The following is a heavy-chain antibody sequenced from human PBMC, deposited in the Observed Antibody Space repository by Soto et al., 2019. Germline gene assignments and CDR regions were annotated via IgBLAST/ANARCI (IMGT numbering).Heavy chain of an antibody. V-gene: IGHV4-31*03. Sequence: PSETLSLTCTVSGGSISSGGYYWSWIRQHPGKGLEWIGYIYYSGSTYYNPSLKSRVTISVDTSKNQFSLKLSSVTAADTAVYYCARVGTTVTTRLDYFDYWGQGTLVTSPQ. J-gene: IGHJ4*02. CDR2: IYYSGST. CDR3: ARVGTTVTTRLDYFDY. CDR1: GGSISSGGYY. D-gene: IGHD4-4*01.